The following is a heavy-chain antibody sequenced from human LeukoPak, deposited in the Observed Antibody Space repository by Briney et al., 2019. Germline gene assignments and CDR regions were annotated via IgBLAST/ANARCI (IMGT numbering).Heavy chain of an antibody. CDR3: ARDFSSGWTFDY. CDR1: GFTFSSYW. J-gene: IGHJ4*02. D-gene: IGHD6-19*01. V-gene: IGHV3-7*01. CDR2: IKQDGSEK. Sequence: PGGSLRLSCAASGFTFSSYWMSWGRQAPGKGLEWVSNIKQDGSEKYYVDSVKGRFTISRDNAKNSLYLQMSSLRAEDTAVYYCARDFSSGWTFDYWGQGTLVTVSS.